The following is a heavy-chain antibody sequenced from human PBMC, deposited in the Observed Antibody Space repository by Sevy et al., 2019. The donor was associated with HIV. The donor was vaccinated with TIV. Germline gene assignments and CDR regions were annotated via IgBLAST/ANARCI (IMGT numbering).Heavy chain of an antibody. D-gene: IGHD3-16*01. Sequence: GGSLRLSCAASGFSFSANWMNWVRQAPVKGLEWVANIKGDGSDKHYVDSVEGRFTISRDNAKNVLYLQMNSLRVEDTAVYYCAHETFGRFESWGQGTLVTVSS. V-gene: IGHV3-7*01. J-gene: IGHJ4*02. CDR1: GFSFSANW. CDR3: AHETFGRFES. CDR2: IKGDGSDK.